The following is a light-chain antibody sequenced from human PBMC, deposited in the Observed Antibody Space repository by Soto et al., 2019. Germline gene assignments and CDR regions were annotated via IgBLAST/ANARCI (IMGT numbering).Light chain of an antibody. CDR1: QSVSSN. Sequence: EIVMTQSPATLSVSPGERATLSCRASQSVSSNLAWYQQKPGQAPRLLIYGASTRATGIPARFSGSGSGTEFTLTISSLQSKDFAVDYCHQYNNWPQTFGQGTKVEIK. J-gene: IGKJ1*01. CDR2: GAS. V-gene: IGKV3-15*01. CDR3: HQYNNWPQT.